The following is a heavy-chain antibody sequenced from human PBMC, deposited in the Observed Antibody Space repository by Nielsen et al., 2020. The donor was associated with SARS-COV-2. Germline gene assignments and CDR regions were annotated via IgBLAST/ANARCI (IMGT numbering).Heavy chain of an antibody. CDR1: GYTFTSYD. D-gene: IGHD6-6*01. V-gene: IGHV1-8*01. CDR2: MNPNSGNT. J-gene: IGHJ4*02. Sequence: ASVKVSCKASGYTFTSYDINWVRQATGQGLEWMGWMNPNSGNTGYAQKFQGRVTMTTDTSTSTAYMELRSLRSDDTAVYYCARDTSSYDYWGQGTLVTVSS. CDR3: ARDTSSYDY.